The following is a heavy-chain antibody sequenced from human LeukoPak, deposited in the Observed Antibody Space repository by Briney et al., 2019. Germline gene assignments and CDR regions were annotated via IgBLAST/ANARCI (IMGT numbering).Heavy chain of an antibody. D-gene: IGHD3-9*01. V-gene: IGHV3-53*01. CDR2: IYSGGST. J-gene: IGHJ4*02. Sequence: PGGSLRLSSAASGFTVSRNYMSWVRQAQGKGLEWVSVIYSGGSTYYADSVKGRFTISRHNPKNTQYLQMNSLRTEDTAVYYCSKAEGYDILTGLDYWGQGTLVTVSS. CDR3: SKAEGYDILTGLDY. CDR1: GFTVSRNY.